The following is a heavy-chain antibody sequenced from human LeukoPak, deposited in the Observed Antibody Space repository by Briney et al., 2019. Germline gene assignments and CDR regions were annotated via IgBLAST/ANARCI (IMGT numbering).Heavy chain of an antibody. CDR2: ISAYNGNT. J-gene: IGHJ4*02. V-gene: IGHV1-18*01. D-gene: IGHD3-3*01. CDR3: ARDPLRFLEWLPDY. Sequence: GASVKVSCKASGGTFSSYAISWVRQAPGQGLEWMGWISAYNGNTNYAQKLQGRVTMTTDTSTSTAYMELRSLRSDDTAVYYCARDPLRFLEWLPDYWGQGTLVTVSS. CDR1: GGTFSSYA.